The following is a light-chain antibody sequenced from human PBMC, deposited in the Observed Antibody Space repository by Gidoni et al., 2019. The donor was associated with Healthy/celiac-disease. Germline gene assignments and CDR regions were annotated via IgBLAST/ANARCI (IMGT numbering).Light chain of an antibody. J-gene: IGKJ4*01. V-gene: IGKV3-11*01. CDR3: QQRSNWPLT. Sequence: EIVLTQFPATLSLSPGERATLSRRASQSVSSYLAWYQQKPGQAPRLLIYDASNRATGIPARFSGSGSGTDFTLTISSLEPEDFAVYYCQQRSNWPLTFGGGTKVEIK. CDR2: DAS. CDR1: QSVSSY.